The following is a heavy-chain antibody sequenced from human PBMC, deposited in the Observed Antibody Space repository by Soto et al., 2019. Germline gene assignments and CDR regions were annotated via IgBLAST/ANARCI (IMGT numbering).Heavy chain of an antibody. V-gene: IGHV4-39*07. J-gene: IGHJ4*02. CDR1: GGSISSSSYY. CDR2: IYYSGST. Sequence: PSETLSLTCTVSGGSISSSSYYWGWIRQPPGKGLEWIGSIYYSGSTYYNPSLKSRVTISVDTSKNQSSLKLSSVTAADTAVYYCARLIVVPLYYFDYWGQGTLVTVSS. D-gene: IGHD2-2*01. CDR3: ARLIVVPLYYFDY.